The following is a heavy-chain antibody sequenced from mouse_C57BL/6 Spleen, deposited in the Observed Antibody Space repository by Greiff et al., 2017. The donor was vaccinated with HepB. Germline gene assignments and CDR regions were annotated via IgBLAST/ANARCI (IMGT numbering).Heavy chain of an antibody. Sequence: VKLMESGAELVKPGASVKLSCKASGYTFTSYWMHWVKQRPGQGLEWIGMIHPNSGSTNYNEKFKSKATLTVDKSSSTAYMQLSSLTSEDSAVYYCARYPPNYGSSHWYFDVWGTGTTVTVSS. V-gene: IGHV1-64*01. D-gene: IGHD1-1*01. J-gene: IGHJ1*03. CDR2: IHPNSGST. CDR3: ARYPPNYGSSHWYFDV. CDR1: GYTFTSYW.